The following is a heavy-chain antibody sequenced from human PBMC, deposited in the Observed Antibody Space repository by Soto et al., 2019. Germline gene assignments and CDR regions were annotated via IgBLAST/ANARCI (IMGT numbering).Heavy chain of an antibody. Sequence: QVQLQQSGPGLVKPSQTLSLTCTVSGGSISSGGYYWSWIRQNPGKGLEWIGYIYYSGTTNANPSLKSRHTISVDTSKNQFSLKLNSMTAADTAVYCGARDESATDAFDIWGQGTLVTVSS. D-gene: IGHD5-12*01. CDR3: ARDESATDAFDI. CDR2: IYYSGTT. J-gene: IGHJ3*02. V-gene: IGHV4-31*03. CDR1: GGSISSGGYY.